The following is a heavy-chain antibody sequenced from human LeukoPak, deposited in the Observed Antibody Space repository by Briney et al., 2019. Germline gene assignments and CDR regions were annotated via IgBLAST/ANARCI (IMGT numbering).Heavy chain of an antibody. CDR2: ISSDGNHK. Sequence: PGGSLRPSCAASGFTFTSYGMDWVRQGPGQGLEWVAVISSDGNHKYYADPSKGRFTIHRANPKNTLYLRRHSLRPEATPGYSCAGLLLYCRGSTGDCDFWGERTLVTVS. CDR3: AGLLLYCRGSTGDCDF. CDR1: GFTFTSYG. V-gene: IGHV3-30*03. D-gene: IGHD2-15*01. J-gene: IGHJ4*02.